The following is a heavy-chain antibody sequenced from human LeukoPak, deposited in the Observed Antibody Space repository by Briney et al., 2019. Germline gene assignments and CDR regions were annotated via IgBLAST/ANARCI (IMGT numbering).Heavy chain of an antibody. V-gene: IGHV3-11*04. D-gene: IGHD1-26*01. CDR2: ISSSGTTI. Sequence: GGSLRLSCPASRVTFSDYYMSWSRQGPGMGLEWISYISSSGTTIYYADSVKGRFTISRDNAKNSLYLQMNSLRAEDTAVYYCARVRGSYSVDYWGQGTLVTVSS. CDR3: ARVRGSYSVDY. J-gene: IGHJ4*02. CDR1: RVTFSDYY.